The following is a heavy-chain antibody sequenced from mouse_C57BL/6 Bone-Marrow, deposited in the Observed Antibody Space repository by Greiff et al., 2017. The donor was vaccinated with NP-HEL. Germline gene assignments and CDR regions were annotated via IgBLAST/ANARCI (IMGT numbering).Heavy chain of an antibody. V-gene: IGHV1-64*01. CDR2: IHPNSGST. Sequence: QVQLQQPGAELVKPGASVKLSCKASGYTFTSYWMHWVKQRPGQGLEWIGMIHPNSGSTNYNEKFKSKATLTVDKSSSTAYMQLSSLTSEDSPVYYCARSDSNYGYFDVWGTGTTVTVSS. J-gene: IGHJ1*03. CDR3: ARSDSNYGYFDV. D-gene: IGHD2-5*01. CDR1: GYTFTSYW.